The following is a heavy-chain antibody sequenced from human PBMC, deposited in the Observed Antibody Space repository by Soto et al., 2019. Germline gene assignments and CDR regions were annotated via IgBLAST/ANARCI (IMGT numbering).Heavy chain of an antibody. D-gene: IGHD2-21*02. CDR1: GFSLSTTGVG. J-gene: IGHJ6*02. Sequence: GSGPTLVNPTQTLTLTCTFSGFSLSTTGVGVGWIRQPPGKALAWLALIYWDDDKRYNPSLNSRLTITKDTSKNQVVLAMTNMDPVDTATYYCVQSRFGGDCLQSYSSHSYYGLDVWGQGTPVTSP. V-gene: IGHV2-5*02. CDR2: IYWDDDK. CDR3: VQSRFGGDCLQSYSSHSYYGLDV.